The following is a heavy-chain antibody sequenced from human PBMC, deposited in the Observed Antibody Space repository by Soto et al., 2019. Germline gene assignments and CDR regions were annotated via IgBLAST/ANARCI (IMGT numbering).Heavy chain of an antibody. D-gene: IGHD5-12*01. V-gene: IGHV4-34*01. CDR3: ARAPGIIKWLQLGFDY. CDR1: GGSFSGYY. CDR2: INHSGST. Sequence: QVQLQQWGAGLLKPSETLSLTCAVYGGSFSGYYWSWIRHPPGKGLEWIGEINHSGSTNYNPSLKSRVTIAVDTSKNQLSLQPSSVTAADTAVYYGARAPGIIKWLQLGFDYWGQGTLVTVSS. J-gene: IGHJ4*02.